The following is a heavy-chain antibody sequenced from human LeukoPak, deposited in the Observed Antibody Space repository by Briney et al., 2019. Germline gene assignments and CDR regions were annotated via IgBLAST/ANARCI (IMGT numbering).Heavy chain of an antibody. CDR1: GGSISSSSYY. Sequence: SETLSLTCTVSGGSISSSSYYWGWIRQPPGKGLEWIGSIYYSGSTYYNPSLKSRVTISVDASKNQFSLKLSSVTAADTAVYYCARQSFYYDSSGYYPHPFDYWGQGTLVTVSS. CDR2: IYYSGST. CDR3: ARQSFYYDSSGYYPHPFDY. J-gene: IGHJ4*02. V-gene: IGHV4-39*01. D-gene: IGHD3-22*01.